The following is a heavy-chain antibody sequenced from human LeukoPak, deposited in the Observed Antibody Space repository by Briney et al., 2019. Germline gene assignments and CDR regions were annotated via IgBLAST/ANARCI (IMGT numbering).Heavy chain of an antibody. CDR2: IYYSGST. Sequence: PSETLSLTCTVSGGSISSYYWSWIRQPPGKGLEWIGYIYYSGSTNYNPSLKSRVTISVDTSKNQFSLKLSSVTAADMAVYYCARRSGYDSLDYWGQGTLVTVSS. V-gene: IGHV4-59*01. J-gene: IGHJ4*02. CDR1: GGSISSYY. D-gene: IGHD5-12*01. CDR3: ARRSGYDSLDY.